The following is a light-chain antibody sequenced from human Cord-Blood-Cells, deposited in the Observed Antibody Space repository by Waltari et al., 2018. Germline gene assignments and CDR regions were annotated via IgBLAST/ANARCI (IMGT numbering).Light chain of an antibody. V-gene: IGKV3-20*01. Sequence: EIVLTQSPGTLSLSPGERATLSCRASQSVSRSYLAWYQQKPGQAPRLLIYGASSRATGIPDMFSGSGSGTDFTLTISRLEPEDFAVYYCQQYGSSPQDSFGQGTKLEIK. J-gene: IGKJ2*03. CDR1: QSVSRSY. CDR2: GAS. CDR3: QQYGSSPQDS.